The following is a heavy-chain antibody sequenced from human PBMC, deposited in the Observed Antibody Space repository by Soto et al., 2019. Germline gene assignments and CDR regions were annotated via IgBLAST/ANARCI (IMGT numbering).Heavy chain of an antibody. CDR3: ARGPAQSNCVPFDY. Sequence: GASVKVSCKASGYTFTGYYMHWVRQAPGQGLEWMGWINPNSGGTNYAQKFQGWVTMTRDTSISTAYMELSRLRSDDTAVSYCARGPAQSNCVPFDYGGKGTRVTVSS. V-gene: IGHV1-2*04. CDR2: INPNSGGT. J-gene: IGHJ4*02. CDR1: GYTFTGYY. D-gene: IGHD4-4*01.